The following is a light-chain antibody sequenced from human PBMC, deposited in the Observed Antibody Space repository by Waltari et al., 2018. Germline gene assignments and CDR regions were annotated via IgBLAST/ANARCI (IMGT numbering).Light chain of an antibody. CDR3: GTWDSSLSGAV. V-gene: IGLV1-51*02. Sequence: QSVLTQPPSVSAAPGQRVTISRSGGRSTIGNNSVSLYRQFPGTAPKLLIYEDSERPSGIPGRFSGSKSGTSATLDITGLQAGDEADYYCGTWDSSLSGAVFGGGTHLTVL. J-gene: IGLJ7*01. CDR1: RSTIGNNS. CDR2: EDS.